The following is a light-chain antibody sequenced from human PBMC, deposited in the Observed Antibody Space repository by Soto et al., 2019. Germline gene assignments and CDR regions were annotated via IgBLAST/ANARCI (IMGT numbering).Light chain of an antibody. CDR1: QSVSSSY. Sequence: EIVLTQSPGTLSLSPGERATLSCRASQSVSSSYLAWYQQKPGQAPRLLIYGASSRATGIPDRFSGSGSGQDFTLTISRLEPEDFGVYYCQQYGSSPFTFGPGTKVDIK. V-gene: IGKV3-20*01. CDR2: GAS. CDR3: QQYGSSPFT. J-gene: IGKJ3*01.